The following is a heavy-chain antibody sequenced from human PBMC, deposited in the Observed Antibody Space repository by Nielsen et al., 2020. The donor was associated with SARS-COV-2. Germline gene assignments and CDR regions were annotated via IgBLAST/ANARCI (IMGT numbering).Heavy chain of an antibody. V-gene: IGHV3-20*01. J-gene: IGHJ2*01. Sequence: GESLKISCAASGFTFDDYGMSWVRQAPGKGLEWVSGINWNGGSTGYADSVKGRFTISRDNAKNSLYLQMNSLRAEDTALYHCARDQGSGYSGYDDYFDLWGRGTLVTVSS. CDR2: INWNGGST. CDR1: GFTFDDYG. D-gene: IGHD5-12*01. CDR3: ARDQGSGYSGYDDYFDL.